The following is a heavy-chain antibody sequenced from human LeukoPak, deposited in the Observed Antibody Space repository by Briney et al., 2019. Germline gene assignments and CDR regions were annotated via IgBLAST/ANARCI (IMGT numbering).Heavy chain of an antibody. D-gene: IGHD3-22*01. CDR2: ISAYNGKT. Sequence: ASVKVSCKASGYTFTSYGISWVRQAPGQGLEWMGWISAYNGKTNYAQKLQGRVTMTTDTSTSTAYMELRSLRSDDTAVYYCARDYVSVSYYYDSSGYYYEDYWGQGTLVTVSS. CDR1: GYTFTSYG. J-gene: IGHJ4*02. CDR3: ARDYVSVSYYYDSSGYYYEDY. V-gene: IGHV1-18*01.